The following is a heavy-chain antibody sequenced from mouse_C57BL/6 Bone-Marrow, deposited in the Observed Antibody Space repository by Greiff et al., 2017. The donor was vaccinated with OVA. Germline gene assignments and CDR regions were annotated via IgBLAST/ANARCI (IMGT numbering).Heavy chain of an antibody. CDR2: IYPRSGNT. D-gene: IGHD3-2*02. J-gene: IGHJ2*01. CDR3: ARREGSSGLYYFDY. CDR1: GYTFTSYG. V-gene: IGHV1-81*01. Sequence: VQLQQSGAELARPGASVKLSCKASGYTFTSYGISWVKQRTGPGLEWIGEIYPRSGNTYYNEKFKGKATLTADKSSSTAYMELRSLTSEDSAVYFCARREGSSGLYYFDYWGQGTTLTVSS.